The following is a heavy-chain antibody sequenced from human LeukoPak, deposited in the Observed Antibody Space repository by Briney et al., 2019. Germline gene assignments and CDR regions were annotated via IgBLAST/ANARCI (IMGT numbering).Heavy chain of an antibody. J-gene: IGHJ4*02. CDR1: GYTYTGYY. CDR3: ARVDYGSGSYYKF. V-gene: IGHV1-2*02. D-gene: IGHD3-10*01. Sequence: ASVTVSFKASGYTYTGYYMHWVRPAPGQGLAGMGWINPNSGGTNYAQKFQGRVTMARDTSISTAYMELSRLRSDDTAVYYCARVDYGSGSYYKFWGQGTLVTVSS. CDR2: INPNSGGT.